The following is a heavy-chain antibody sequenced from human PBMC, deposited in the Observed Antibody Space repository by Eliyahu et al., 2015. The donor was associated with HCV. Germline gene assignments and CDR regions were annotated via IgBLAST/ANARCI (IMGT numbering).Heavy chain of an antibody. CDR3: ACSSPYYYYYMDV. CDR1: GGSISSYY. Sequence: QVQLQESGPGLVKPSETLSLTXTVXGGSISSYYWSWIRQPPXKGLEWIGYIXYSGSTNYNPSLXSRVTISVDTSKNQFSLKLSSVTAADTAVYYCACSSPYYYYYMDVWGKGTTVTVSS. J-gene: IGHJ6*03. D-gene: IGHD6-6*01. V-gene: IGHV4-59*01. CDR2: IXYSGST.